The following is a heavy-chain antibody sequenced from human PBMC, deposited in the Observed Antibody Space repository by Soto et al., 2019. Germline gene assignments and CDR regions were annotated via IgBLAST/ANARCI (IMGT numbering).Heavy chain of an antibody. CDR2: IYSGGST. Sequence: GGSLRLSCAASGFTVSSNYMSWVRQAPGKGLEWVSVIYSGGSTYYADSVKGRFTISRDNSKNTLYLQMNSLRAEDTAVYYCAREAGYSSSSFDYWGQGTLVTVSS. J-gene: IGHJ4*02. CDR3: AREAGYSSSSFDY. D-gene: IGHD6-13*01. V-gene: IGHV3-53*01. CDR1: GFTVSSNY.